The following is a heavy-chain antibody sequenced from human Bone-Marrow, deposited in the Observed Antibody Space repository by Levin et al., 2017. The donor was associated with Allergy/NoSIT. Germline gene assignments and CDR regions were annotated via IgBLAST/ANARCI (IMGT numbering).Heavy chain of an antibody. CDR1: GFTFSSYG. J-gene: IGHJ3*02. Sequence: GGSLRLSCAASGFTFSSYGMHWVRQAPGKGLEWVAVISYDGSNKYYADSVKGRFTISRDNSKNTLYLQMNSLRAEDTAVYYCAKFSPPMIVVVIVGDGADAFDIWGQGTMVTVSS. CDR2: ISYDGSNK. V-gene: IGHV3-30*18. CDR3: AKFSPPMIVVVIVGDGADAFDI. D-gene: IGHD3-22*01.